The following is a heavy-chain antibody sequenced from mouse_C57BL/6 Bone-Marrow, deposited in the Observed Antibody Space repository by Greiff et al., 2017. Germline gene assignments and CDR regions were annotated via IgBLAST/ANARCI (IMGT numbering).Heavy chain of an antibody. Sequence: EVQRVESGGGLVKPGGSLKLSCAASGFTFSDYGMHWVRQAPEKGLEWVAYISSGRSTIYYADTVKGRFTISRANAKHTLFLQMTSLRSEDTAMYYCARPDDYAWFAYWGQGTLVTVSA. V-gene: IGHV5-17*01. J-gene: IGHJ3*01. CDR3: ARPDDYAWFAY. CDR2: ISSGRSTI. CDR1: GFTFSDYG. D-gene: IGHD2-4*01.